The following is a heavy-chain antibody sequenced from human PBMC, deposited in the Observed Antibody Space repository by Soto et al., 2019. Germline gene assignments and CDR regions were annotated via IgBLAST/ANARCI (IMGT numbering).Heavy chain of an antibody. D-gene: IGHD5-12*01. J-gene: IGHJ3*02. CDR3: TRSYSGYDLDAFDI. CDR2: IRSKAYGGTT. V-gene: IGHV3-49*03. Sequence: GGSLRLSCTASGFTFGDYAMSWLRQAPGKGLEWVGFIRSKAYGGTTEYAASVKGRFTISRDDSKSIAYLQMNSLKTEDTAVYYCTRSYSGYDLDAFDIWGQGTMVTVSS. CDR1: GFTFGDYA.